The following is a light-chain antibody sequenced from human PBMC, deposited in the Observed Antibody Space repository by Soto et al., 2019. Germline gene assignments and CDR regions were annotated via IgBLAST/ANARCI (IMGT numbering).Light chain of an antibody. CDR1: QGISSW. J-gene: IGKJ5*01. CDR2: AAS. V-gene: IGKV1-39*01. CDR3: QQSYSTLFT. Sequence: DIQMTQSPSSLTASVGDRVTITYRASQGISSWLAWYQQKPGKAPKLLIYAASTLQSGVPSRFSGSGSGTDFTLTISSLQPEDFATYHCQQSYSTLFTFGQGTRLEIK.